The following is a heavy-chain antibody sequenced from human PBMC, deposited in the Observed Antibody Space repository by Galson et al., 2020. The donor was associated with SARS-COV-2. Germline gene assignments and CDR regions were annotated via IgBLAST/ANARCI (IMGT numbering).Heavy chain of an antibody. CDR3: ARSSGYFHYFDY. CDR1: GFTFSSYA. Sequence: GESLKISCAASGFTFSSYAMHWVRQAPGKGLEWVAVISYDGSNKYYADSVKGRFTISRDNSKNTLYLQMNSLRAEDTAVYYCARSSGYFHYFDYWGQGTLVTVSS. J-gene: IGHJ4*02. CDR2: ISYDGSNK. D-gene: IGHD2-15*01. V-gene: IGHV3-30*04.